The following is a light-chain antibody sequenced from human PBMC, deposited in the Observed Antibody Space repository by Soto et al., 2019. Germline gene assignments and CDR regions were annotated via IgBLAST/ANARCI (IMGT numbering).Light chain of an antibody. CDR1: QGISSY. CDR2: AAS. Sequence: IPLTQSPSSLSASVGDRVTISCRASQGISSYLAWYQQKPGKAPKLLIYAASNLESGVPSRFSGSGSGTDFTLTISSLQPEDFATYYCQQLNSYPQTFGQGTKVEIK. J-gene: IGKJ1*01. CDR3: QQLNSYPQT. V-gene: IGKV1-9*01.